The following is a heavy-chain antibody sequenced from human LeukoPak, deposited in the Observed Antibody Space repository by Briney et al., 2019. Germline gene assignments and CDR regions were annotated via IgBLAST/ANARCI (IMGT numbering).Heavy chain of an antibody. J-gene: IGHJ1*01. CDR3: AKDFVAFRWPVLYFQH. D-gene: IGHD6-19*01. V-gene: IGHV3-23*01. CDR1: GFTFSSYA. CDR2: ISGSGGST. Sequence: PGGSLRLSCAASGFTFSSYATSWVRQAPGKGLEWVSAISGSGGSTYYADSVKGRFTISRDNSKNTLYLQMNSLRAEDTAVYYCAKDFVAFRWPVLYFQHWGQGTLVTVSS.